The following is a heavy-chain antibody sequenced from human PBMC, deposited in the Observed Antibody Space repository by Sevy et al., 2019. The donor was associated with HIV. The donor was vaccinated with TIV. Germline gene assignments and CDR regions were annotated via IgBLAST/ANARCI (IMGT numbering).Heavy chain of an antibody. CDR3: ARTLTSLDYMDV. Sequence: SETLSLTCTVSGGSISSSSYYWGWIRQPPGKGRAWIGSIYYSGGTYYNPSLKSRVTISVDTAKNQLSLKMSSVTAADTAVYYCARTLTSLDYMDVWGKGTTVTVSS. J-gene: IGHJ6*03. V-gene: IGHV4-39*01. CDR1: GGSISSSSYY. CDR2: IYYSGGT. D-gene: IGHD3-16*01.